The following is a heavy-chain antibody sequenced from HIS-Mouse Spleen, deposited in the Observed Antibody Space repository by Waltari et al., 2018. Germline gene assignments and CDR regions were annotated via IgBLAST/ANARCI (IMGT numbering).Heavy chain of an antibody. V-gene: IGHV3-53*01. CDR3: ARGGLAAAGWYFDL. CDR2: IYSGGST. CDR1: GFTVSGNY. D-gene: IGHD6-13*01. J-gene: IGHJ2*01. Sequence: EVQLVESGGGLIQPGGSLRLSCAASGFTVSGNYMSWVRQAPGKGLEWVSVIYSGGSTYYADYVKGRFTISRDNSKNTLYLQMNSLRAEDTAVYYCARGGLAAAGWYFDLWGRGTLVTVSS.